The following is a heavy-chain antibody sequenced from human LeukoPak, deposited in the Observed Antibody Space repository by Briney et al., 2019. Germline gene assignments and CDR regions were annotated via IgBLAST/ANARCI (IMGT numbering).Heavy chain of an antibody. Sequence: PSETLSLTCTVSGGSISSYYWSWIRQPPGKGLEWIGYIYYSGSTNYNPSLKSRVTISVDTSKNQFSLKLSSVTAADTAVYYCARDNGTLTDYWGQGTLVTVSS. CDR2: IYYSGST. J-gene: IGHJ4*02. V-gene: IGHV4-59*12. CDR1: GGSISSYY. CDR3: ARDNGTLTDY. D-gene: IGHD2-8*01.